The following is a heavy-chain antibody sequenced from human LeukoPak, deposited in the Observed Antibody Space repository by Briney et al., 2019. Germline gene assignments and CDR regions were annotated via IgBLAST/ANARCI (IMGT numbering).Heavy chain of an antibody. Sequence: GGSLRPSCAASGFTFSSYAMSWVRQAPGKGLEWVSAISGSGGSTYYADSVKGRFTISRDNSKNTLYLQMNSLRAEDTAVYYCAKDGNQWIQPLNYWGQGTLVTVSS. CDR2: ISGSGGST. CDR1: GFTFSSYA. V-gene: IGHV3-23*01. CDR3: AKDGNQWIQPLNY. D-gene: IGHD5-18*01. J-gene: IGHJ4*02.